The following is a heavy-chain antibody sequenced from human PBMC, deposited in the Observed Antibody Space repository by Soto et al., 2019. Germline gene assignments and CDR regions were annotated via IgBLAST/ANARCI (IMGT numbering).Heavy chain of an antibody. V-gene: IGHV4-34*01. CDR3: ARGQSAVDVFFPTPVAFDP. D-gene: IGHD1-1*01. J-gene: IGHJ5*02. CDR1: GGSFSRSY. Sequence: PSETLSLTCAVYGGSFSRSYWSWIRQPPGKXLEWIGEVNHSGSTNYNPSLGSRVIMSFVTSKDQFSLTLQSVTAADTGIYYCARGQSAVDVFFPTPVAFDPWGPGTPVTVCS. CDR2: VNHSGST.